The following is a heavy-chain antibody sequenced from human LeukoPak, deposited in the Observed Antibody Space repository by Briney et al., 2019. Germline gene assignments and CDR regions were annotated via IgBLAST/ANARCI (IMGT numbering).Heavy chain of an antibody. D-gene: IGHD3-22*01. J-gene: IGHJ6*03. CDR2: IYTSGST. Sequence: SETLSLTCTVSGGSISSYYWSWIRQPAGKGLEWIGRIYTSGSTNYNPSLRSRVTISVDKSKNQFSLELSSVTAADTAVYYCARVLSNTYYYDSSGYHYYYMDVWGKGTTVTVSS. CDR3: ARVLSNTYYYDSSGYHYYYMDV. V-gene: IGHV4-4*07. CDR1: GGSISSYY.